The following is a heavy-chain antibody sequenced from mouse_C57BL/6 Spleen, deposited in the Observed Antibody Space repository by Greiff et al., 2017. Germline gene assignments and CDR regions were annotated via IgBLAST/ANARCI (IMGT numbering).Heavy chain of an antibody. CDR2: IDPSDSET. D-gene: IGHD2-4*01. Sequence: QVQLKQPGAELVRPGSSVKLSCKASGYTFTSYWMHWVKQRHIQGLEWIGNIDPSDSETHYNQKFKDKATLTVDKSSSTAYMQLSSLTSEDSAVYDCARGANYDEGGFDYWGQGTTLTVSS. CDR3: ARGANYDEGGFDY. V-gene: IGHV1-52*01. J-gene: IGHJ2*01. CDR1: GYTFTSYW.